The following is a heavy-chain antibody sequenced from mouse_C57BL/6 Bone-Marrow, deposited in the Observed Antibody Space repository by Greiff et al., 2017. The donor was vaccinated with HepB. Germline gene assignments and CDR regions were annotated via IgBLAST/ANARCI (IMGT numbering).Heavy chain of an antibody. Sequence: QVQLQHSGAELVRPGASVTLSCKASGYTFTDYEMHWVKQTPVHGLEWIGAIDPETGGTAYNQKFKGKAILTADKSSSTAYMELRSLTSEDSAVYYCTNYYGSVLWFAYWGQGTLVTVSA. J-gene: IGHJ3*01. CDR2: IDPETGGT. CDR3: TNYYGSVLWFAY. V-gene: IGHV1-15*01. D-gene: IGHD1-1*01. CDR1: GYTFTDYE.